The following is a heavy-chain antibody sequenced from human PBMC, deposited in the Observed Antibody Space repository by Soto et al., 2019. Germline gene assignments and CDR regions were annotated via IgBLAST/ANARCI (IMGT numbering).Heavy chain of an antibody. CDR3: AGDPGGSHDY. CDR2: IYRSGST. V-gene: IGHV3-53*01. J-gene: IGHJ4*02. Sequence: GGSLRLSCSASGFNVSSNYMSWVRQAPGRGLEWVSYIYRSGSTYYADSVKGRFTIFRDNSKNTLYLQMNSLKAEDTAVYYCAGDPGGSHDYLGQGTLVTVSS. D-gene: IGHD3-10*01. CDR1: GFNVSSNY.